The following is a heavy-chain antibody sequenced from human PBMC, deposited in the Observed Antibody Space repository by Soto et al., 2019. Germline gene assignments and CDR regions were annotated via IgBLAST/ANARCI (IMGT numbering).Heavy chain of an antibody. Sequence: GGSLRLSCAASGFTVSSTDMSWVRQAPGKGLEWVSVIYSGGRTYYSDSVTGRFTISADNSKNTLYLQMNSLRAEDTAVYYCASSNSGNFYSGMDVWGQGTTVTVSS. V-gene: IGHV3-53*01. J-gene: IGHJ6*02. CDR3: ASSNSGNFYSGMDV. CDR1: GFTVSSTD. CDR2: IYSGGRT. D-gene: IGHD6-6*01.